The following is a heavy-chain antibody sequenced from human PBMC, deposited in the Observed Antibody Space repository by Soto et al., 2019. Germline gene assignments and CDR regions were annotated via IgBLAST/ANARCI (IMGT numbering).Heavy chain of an antibody. CDR1: GFTFSSYA. D-gene: IGHD1-26*01. J-gene: IGHJ4*02. V-gene: IGHV3-23*01. CDR3: ANSGSYYYLVDY. Sequence: EVQLLESGGGLVQPGGSLRLSCAASGFTFSSYAMSWVRQAPGKGLEWVSAISGSGGSTYYADSVKGRFTISRDTSKNTLYLEMNSLRAEDTAVYYCANSGSYYYLVDYWGQGTLVTVSS. CDR2: ISGSGGST.